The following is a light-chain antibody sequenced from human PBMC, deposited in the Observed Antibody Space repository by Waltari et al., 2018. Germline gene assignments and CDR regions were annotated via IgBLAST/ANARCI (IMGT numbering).Light chain of an antibody. CDR1: QSVSPN. CDR3: XQYNHWPIT. Sequence: EVVMTQSPATLSVSPGERATLSCRASQSVSPNLARFQQKPGQAPRLRIYGASTRATGIPARXSASGSGTEFTLTISSLQSEDFAVYYCXQYNHWPITFGPGTKVDIK. J-gene: IGKJ3*01. CDR2: GAS. V-gene: IGKV3-15*01.